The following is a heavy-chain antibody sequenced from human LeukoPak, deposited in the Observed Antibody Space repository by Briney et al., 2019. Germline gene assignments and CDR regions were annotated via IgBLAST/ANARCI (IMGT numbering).Heavy chain of an antibody. V-gene: IGHV4-34*01. D-gene: IGHD4-17*01. Sequence: SETLSLTCAVYGGSFSGYYWSWIRQPPGKGLEWIGEINHSGSTNYNPSLKSRVTISVDPSKNQFSLKLSSVTAADTAVYYCARMDDYGDLGFDYWGQGTLVTVSS. J-gene: IGHJ4*02. CDR3: ARMDDYGDLGFDY. CDR1: GGSFSGYY. CDR2: INHSGST.